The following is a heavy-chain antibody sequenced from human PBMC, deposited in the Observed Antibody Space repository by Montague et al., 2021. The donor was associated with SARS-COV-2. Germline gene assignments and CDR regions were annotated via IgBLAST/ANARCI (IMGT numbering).Heavy chain of an antibody. D-gene: IGHD1-26*01. CDR2: ISYDGSNK. CDR3: ARPRSGSYHGPFDY. J-gene: IGHJ4*02. V-gene: IGHV3-30-3*01. Sequence: SPRLSCAASGFTFSSYAMHWFRQAPGKGLEWVAVISYDGSNKYYSDSVKGRFTISRDNSKNTLYLQMNSLRAEDTAVYYCARPRSGSYHGPFDYWGQGTLVTVSS. CDR1: GFTFSSYA.